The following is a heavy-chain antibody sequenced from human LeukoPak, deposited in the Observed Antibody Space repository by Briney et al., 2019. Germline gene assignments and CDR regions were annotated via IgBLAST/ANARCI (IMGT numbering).Heavy chain of an antibody. J-gene: IGHJ4*02. CDR2: IHSDGSST. CDR3: AREDVVSVNFDY. Sequence: GSLRLSCAASGFTFSSYAMSWVRQAPGKGLVWVSRIHSDGSSTSYADSVKGRFTISRDNAKNTLYLQMNSLRAEDTAVYYCAREDVVSVNFDYWGQGTLVTVSS. V-gene: IGHV3-74*01. D-gene: IGHD3-10*01. CDR1: GFTFSSYA.